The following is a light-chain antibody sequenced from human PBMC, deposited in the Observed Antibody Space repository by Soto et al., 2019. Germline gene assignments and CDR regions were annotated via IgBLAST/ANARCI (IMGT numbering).Light chain of an antibody. CDR2: NND. Sequence: QSVLTQPPSASGSPGQSVTISCTGTKNDVGFYDFVSWYQHHPGKAPRLIIYNNDQRPSGVPDRFSGFKYGTAASLAISGLQSEDEAEYYCAAWDNSLSGLYVFGTGTKVTVL. V-gene: IGLV2-8*01. CDR3: AAWDNSLSGLYV. J-gene: IGLJ1*01. CDR1: KNDVGFYDF.